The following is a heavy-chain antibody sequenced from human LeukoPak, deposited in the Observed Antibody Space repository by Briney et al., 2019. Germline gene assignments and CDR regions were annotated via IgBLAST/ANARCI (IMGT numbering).Heavy chain of an antibody. CDR3: ARQYRDSSGYYYFDY. J-gene: IGHJ4*02. D-gene: IGHD3-22*01. CDR1: GGSISSSDYY. CDR2: VYYSGST. Sequence: SETLSLTCTVYGGSISSSDYYWGWIRQPPGKGLEWIGSVYYSGSTHYNPSLKSRVTTSVDMSRNQFSLKLSSVTAADTALYFCARQYRDSSGYYYFDYWGQGTLITVSS. V-gene: IGHV4-39*01.